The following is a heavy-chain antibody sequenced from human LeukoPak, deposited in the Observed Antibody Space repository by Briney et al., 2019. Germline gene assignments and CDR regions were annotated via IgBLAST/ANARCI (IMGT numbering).Heavy chain of an antibody. CDR2: INPNSGGT. CDR1: GGTFSSYA. J-gene: IGHJ4*02. Sequence: ASVKVSCKASGGTFSSYAISWVRQAPGQGLEWMGWINPNSGGTNYAQKFQGRVTMTRDTSISTAYMELSRLRSDDTAVYYCARLGESVVVVAAYDYWGQGTLVTVSS. CDR3: ARLGESVVVVAAYDY. V-gene: IGHV1-2*02. D-gene: IGHD2-15*01.